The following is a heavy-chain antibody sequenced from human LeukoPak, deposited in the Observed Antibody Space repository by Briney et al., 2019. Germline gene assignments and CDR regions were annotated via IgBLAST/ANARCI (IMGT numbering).Heavy chain of an antibody. CDR1: GGSFDGYY. D-gene: IGHD7-27*01. CDR3: ARRKLGNDY. CDR2: IYYTGT. Sequence: SETLSLTCAIYGGSFDGYYWSWIRQSPGKGLEWIGYIYYTGTSYNPSLKSRVTISTDTSKNQFSLKLISVTAADTAVYYCARRKLGNDYWGQGTLVTVSS. J-gene: IGHJ4*02. V-gene: IGHV4-59*01.